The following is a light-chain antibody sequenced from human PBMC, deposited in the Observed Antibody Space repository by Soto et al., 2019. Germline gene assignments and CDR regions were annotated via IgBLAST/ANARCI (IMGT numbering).Light chain of an antibody. CDR2: GAS. Sequence: DIVMTQSPVTLSVSPGERATLSCKTSHSVGTDLAWYQQKPGQAPRLLVHGASTRAAGVPDTFSGSGSGTDFTLTISSLQSEDFAIYYCQQYDSWPLTFGGGTKVEIK. V-gene: IGKV3D-15*01. CDR3: QQYDSWPLT. CDR1: HSVGTD. J-gene: IGKJ4*01.